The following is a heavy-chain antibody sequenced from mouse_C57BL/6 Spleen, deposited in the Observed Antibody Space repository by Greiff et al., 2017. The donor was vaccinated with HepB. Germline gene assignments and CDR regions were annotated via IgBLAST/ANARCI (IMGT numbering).Heavy chain of an antibody. J-gene: IGHJ3*01. Sequence: QVQLQQPGAELVKPGASVKMSCKASGYTFTSYWITWVKQRPGQGLEWIGDIYPGSGSTNYNEKFKSKATLTVGTSSSTAYMQLSSLTSEDSAVYYCARSHYWFAYWGQGTLVTVSA. CDR3: ARSHYWFAY. CDR1: GYTFTSYW. V-gene: IGHV1-55*01. CDR2: IYPGSGST.